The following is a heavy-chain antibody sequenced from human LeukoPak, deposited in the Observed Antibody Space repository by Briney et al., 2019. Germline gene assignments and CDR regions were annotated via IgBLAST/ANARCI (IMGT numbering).Heavy chain of an antibody. D-gene: IGHD3-22*01. CDR2: ISGTGGST. CDR3: AKEDYDSSGFAFDC. J-gene: IGHJ4*02. CDR1: GFTFSNYA. V-gene: IGHV3-23*01. Sequence: GGSLRLSCAASGFTFSNYAMNWVRQAPGKGLEWVSLISGTGGSTYYADSVKGRFTISRDNSKNTLSLQMNSLRAEDTAVYYCAKEDYDSSGFAFDCWGQGTLVTVSS.